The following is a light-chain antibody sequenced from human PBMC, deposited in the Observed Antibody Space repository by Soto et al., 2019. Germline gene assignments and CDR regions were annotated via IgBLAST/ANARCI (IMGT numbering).Light chain of an antibody. CDR2: DVS. Sequence: QSALTRAASVSGSPGQSITISCTGTSSDVGGYNYVSWYQHHPGKAPKLMIYDVSNRPSGVSNRFSGSKSGNTASLTISGLQPEDEADYYCSSYTTSNTRQIVFGTGTKVTVL. CDR1: SSDVGGYNY. CDR3: SSYTTSNTRQIV. J-gene: IGLJ1*01. V-gene: IGLV2-14*03.